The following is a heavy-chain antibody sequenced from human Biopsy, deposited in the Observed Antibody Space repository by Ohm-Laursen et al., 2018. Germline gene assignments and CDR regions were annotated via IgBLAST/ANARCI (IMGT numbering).Heavy chain of an antibody. CDR3: ATKLTGYFHH. J-gene: IGHJ1*01. CDR2: NIPILGTG. Sequence: ASVKVSCKAPGGTFSNYGVNWVRQAPGQGLEWLGGNIPILGTGNYAQKFQDRVTVAADTSTSTATMELRSLRSDDTDVYYCATKLTGYFHHWGQGTLGIVSS. D-gene: IGHD3-9*01. V-gene: IGHV1-69*06. CDR1: GGTFSNYG.